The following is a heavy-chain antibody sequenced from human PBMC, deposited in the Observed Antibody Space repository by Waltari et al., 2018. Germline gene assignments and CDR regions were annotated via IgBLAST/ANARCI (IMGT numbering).Heavy chain of an antibody. J-gene: IGHJ4*02. CDR2: ISAYNGNT. Sequence: QVQLVQSGAEVKKPGASVKVSCKASGYTFTSYGISWVRQAPGQGLEGMGWISAYNGNTNYAQKLQGRVTMTTDTSTSTAYMELRSLRSDDTAVYYCARDRDYDFWSHDFDYWGQGTLVTVSS. CDR3: ARDRDYDFWSHDFDY. CDR1: GYTFTSYG. V-gene: IGHV1-18*01. D-gene: IGHD3-3*01.